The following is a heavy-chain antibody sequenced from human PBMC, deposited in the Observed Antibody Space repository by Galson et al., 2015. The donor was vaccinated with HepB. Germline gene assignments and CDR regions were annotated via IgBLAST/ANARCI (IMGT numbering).Heavy chain of an antibody. D-gene: IGHD5-12*01. Sequence: SVKVSCKASGFTFTSSAVQWVRQARGQRLEWIGWIVVGSGNTNYAQKFQERVTITRDMSTSTAYMELSSLRSEDTAVYYCAAGRSIGWLRSSVGYFDLWGRGTLVTVSS. J-gene: IGHJ2*01. CDR1: GFTFTSSA. CDR2: IVVGSGNT. V-gene: IGHV1-58*01. CDR3: AAGRSIGWLRSSVGYFDL.